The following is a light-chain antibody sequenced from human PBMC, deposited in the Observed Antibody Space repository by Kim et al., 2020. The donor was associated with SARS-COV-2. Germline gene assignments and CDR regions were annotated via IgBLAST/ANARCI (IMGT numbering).Light chain of an antibody. V-gene: IGKV3-20*01. Sequence: EIVLTQSPGTVSLSPGERATLSCRDSQSVSSNYLAWYQQKPGQAPRLLIYGASSRATGIPDRFSGSGSGTDFTLTITRLEPEDFAVYYCQQYSSSPATFGQGTKVDIK. CDR2: GAS. CDR3: QQYSSSPAT. CDR1: QSVSSNY. J-gene: IGKJ1*01.